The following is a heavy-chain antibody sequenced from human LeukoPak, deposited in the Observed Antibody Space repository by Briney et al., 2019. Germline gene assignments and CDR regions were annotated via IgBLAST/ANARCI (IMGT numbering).Heavy chain of an antibody. D-gene: IGHD6-6*01. V-gene: IGHV3-53*01. J-gene: IGHJ4*02. CDR2: IYSGGSI. CDR3: ARKYSSSFDY. CDR1: GFTVSSNY. Sequence: GGSLRLSCAASGFTVSSNYMSWVRQAPGKGLEWVSVIYSGGSIYYADSVKGRFTISRDNSKNTLYLQMNSLRAEDTAVYYCARKYSSSFDYWGQGTLVTVSS.